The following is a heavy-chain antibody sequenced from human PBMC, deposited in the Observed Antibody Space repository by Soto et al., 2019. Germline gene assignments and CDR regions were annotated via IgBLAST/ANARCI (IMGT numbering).Heavy chain of an antibody. CDR3: ARLERYFDRTGYFNG. D-gene: IGHD3-9*01. CDR1: GYDFDITW. V-gene: IGHV5-51*01. CDR2: IYPGDSDI. Sequence: GESLKISCKGSGYDFDITWLAWVRQVPGKGLEWVGIIYPGDSDIRYSPSLEGQVTLSVDKSIKTAYLQWRSLKDSDTATYYCARLERYFDRTGYFNGWGQGTLVTVS. J-gene: IGHJ4*02.